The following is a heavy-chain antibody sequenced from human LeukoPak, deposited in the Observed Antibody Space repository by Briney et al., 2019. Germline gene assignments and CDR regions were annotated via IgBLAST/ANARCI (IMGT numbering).Heavy chain of an antibody. CDR1: GGSFSGYY. Sequence: SETLSLTCAVYGGSFSGYYWSWIRQPPGKGLEWIGEINHSGSTNYNPSLKSRVTISVDTSKNQFSLKLSSVTAADTAVYYCARRSYVWGSYRPPYMDVWGKGTTVTVSS. CDR3: ARRSYVWGSYRPPYMDV. CDR2: INHSGST. J-gene: IGHJ6*03. V-gene: IGHV4-34*01. D-gene: IGHD3-16*02.